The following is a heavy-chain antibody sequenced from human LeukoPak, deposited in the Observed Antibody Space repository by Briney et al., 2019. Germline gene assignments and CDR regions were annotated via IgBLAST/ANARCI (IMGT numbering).Heavy chain of an antibody. V-gene: IGHV3-66*01. CDR2: IYSGGST. Sequence: PGGSLRLSCAASGFTVSSNYMSWVRQAPGKGLEWVSAIYSGGSTYYADSVKGRFTISRDNSKNTLYLQMNSLRAEDTAVYYCATAYCGGDCYSKNAFDIWGQGTMVTVSS. D-gene: IGHD2-21*02. CDR3: ATAYCGGDCYSKNAFDI. J-gene: IGHJ3*02. CDR1: GFTVSSNY.